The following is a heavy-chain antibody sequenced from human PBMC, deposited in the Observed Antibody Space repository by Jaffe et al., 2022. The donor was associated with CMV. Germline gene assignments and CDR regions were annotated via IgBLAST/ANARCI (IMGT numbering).Heavy chain of an antibody. J-gene: IGHJ5*02. V-gene: IGHV5-10-1*03. CDR2: IDPSDSYT. D-gene: IGHD2-2*01. CDR3: ARHSGGKDIVVVPAAKGLDNAENWFDP. CDR1: GYSFTSYW. Sequence: EVQLVQSGAEVKKPGESLRISCKGSGYSFTSYWISWVRQMPGKGLEWMGRIDPSDSYTNYSPSFQGHVTISADKSISTAYLQWSSLKASDTAMYYCARHSGGKDIVVVPAAKGLDNAENWFDPWGQGTLVTVSS.